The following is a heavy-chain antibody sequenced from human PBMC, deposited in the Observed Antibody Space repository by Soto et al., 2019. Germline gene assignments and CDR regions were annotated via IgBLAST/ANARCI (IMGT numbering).Heavy chain of an antibody. CDR1: GYTFTSYG. D-gene: IGHD4-17*01. CDR2: ISAYNGNR. V-gene: IGHV1-18*01. J-gene: IGHJ1*01. CDR3: ARDADDYSEYFPH. Sequence: QVQLVQSGAEVTESGASVKVSCKASGYTFTSYGISWVRQAPGQGLEWVGWISAYNGNRHYAQKLQGRGTMTTDTSTSTADIELRSLRSDDTAVYYCARDADDYSEYFPHWGQGTLVTVSS.